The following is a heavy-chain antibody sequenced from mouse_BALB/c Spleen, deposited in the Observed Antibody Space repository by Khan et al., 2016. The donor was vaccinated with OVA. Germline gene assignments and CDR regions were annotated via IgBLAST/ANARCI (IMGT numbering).Heavy chain of an antibody. J-gene: IGHJ3*01. CDR1: GYTLTNYG. CDR2: INTYTGEP. D-gene: IGHD2-1*01. Sequence: QIQLVQSGPELKKPGETVKISCKASGYTLTNYGMNWVRQAPGKGLKWMGWINTYTGEPTYGDDFKGRFAFSLETSASTAYLQIINRKNEDTATYYCTRSQGNYLFAYWGQGTLVTVSA. CDR3: TRSQGNYLFAY. V-gene: IGHV9-3-1*01.